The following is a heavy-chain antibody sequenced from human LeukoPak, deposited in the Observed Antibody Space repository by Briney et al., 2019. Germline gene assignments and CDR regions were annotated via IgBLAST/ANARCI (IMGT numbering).Heavy chain of an antibody. CDR2: IYYSGST. V-gene: IGHV4-39*01. CDR3: ACREISSSWYGEPFDY. D-gene: IGHD6-13*01. J-gene: IGHJ4*02. Sequence: SSETLSLTCTVSGGSISSSNSYWGWIRQPPGKGLEWIGSIYYSGSTYYNPSLKSRVTISVDTSKNQFSLKLSSVTAADTAVYYCACREISSSWYGEPFDYWGQGTLVTVSS. CDR1: GGSISSSNSY.